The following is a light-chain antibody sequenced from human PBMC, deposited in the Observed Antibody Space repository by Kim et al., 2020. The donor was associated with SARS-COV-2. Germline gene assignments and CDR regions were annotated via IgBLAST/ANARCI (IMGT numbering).Light chain of an antibody. CDR1: QGIGNS. Sequence: AAVADRVTLTSRASQGIGNSLAWYQQKPGRAPKLVIYAASTLQSGVPSRFSGSGSGTDFTLTISSLQAEDVATYYCQKYNIAPDTFGGGTKVDIK. J-gene: IGKJ4*01. CDR3: QKYNIAPDT. CDR2: AAS. V-gene: IGKV1-27*01.